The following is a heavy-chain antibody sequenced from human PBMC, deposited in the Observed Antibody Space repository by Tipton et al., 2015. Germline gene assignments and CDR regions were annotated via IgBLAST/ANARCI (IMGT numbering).Heavy chain of an antibody. J-gene: IGHJ4*02. CDR2: IQYSGST. CDR1: SDSINKYY. Sequence: LRLSCTVSSDSINKYYWSWIRQPPGKELQWIGYIQYSGSTNYNPSLKSRVTISVDTSKTQFSLKMSSVTASDTAVYYCARGELLEFDSWGQGTLVTVSS. D-gene: IGHD1-26*01. CDR3: ARGELLEFDS. V-gene: IGHV4-59*01.